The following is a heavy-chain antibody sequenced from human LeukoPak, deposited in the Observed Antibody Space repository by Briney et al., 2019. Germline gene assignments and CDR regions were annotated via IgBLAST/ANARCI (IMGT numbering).Heavy chain of an antibody. Sequence: PSETLSLTCAVYGGSFSGYYWSWIRQPPGKGLEWIGEINHSGSTNYNPSLKSRVTISVDTSKNQFSLKLSSVTAADTAVYYCARGGLGSGKPFDYWGQGILVTVSS. J-gene: IGHJ4*02. D-gene: IGHD6-19*01. CDR1: GGSFSGYY. V-gene: IGHV4-34*01. CDR3: ARGGLGSGKPFDY. CDR2: INHSGST.